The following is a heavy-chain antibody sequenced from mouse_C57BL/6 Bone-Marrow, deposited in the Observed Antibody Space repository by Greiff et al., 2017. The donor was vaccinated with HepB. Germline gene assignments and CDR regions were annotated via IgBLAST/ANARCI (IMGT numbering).Heavy chain of an antibody. J-gene: IGHJ3*01. Sequence: DVKLEESGGGLVQPGGSMKLSCAASGFTFSDAWMDWVRQSPEKGLEWVAEIRNKANNHATYYAESVKGRFTISRDDSKSSVYLQMNSLRAEDTGIYYCTRPSITTVVAPFAYWGQGTLVTVSA. V-gene: IGHV6-6*01. CDR3: TRPSITTVVAPFAY. CDR1: GFTFSDAW. CDR2: IRNKANNHAT. D-gene: IGHD1-1*01.